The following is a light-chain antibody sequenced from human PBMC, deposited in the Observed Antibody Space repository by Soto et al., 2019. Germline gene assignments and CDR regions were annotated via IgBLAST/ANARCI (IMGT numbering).Light chain of an antibody. V-gene: IGKV3-11*01. Sequence: IVLPQSPTTLSLSPGTRAPLCCRASQSVSSYLAWYQQKPGQAPRLLIYDASNRATGIPARFSGSGSGTDFTLTISSLEPEDFAVYYCQQRSNWPSFGPRTRWIS. CDR1: QSVSSY. J-gene: IGKJ3*01. CDR2: DAS. CDR3: QQRSNWPS.